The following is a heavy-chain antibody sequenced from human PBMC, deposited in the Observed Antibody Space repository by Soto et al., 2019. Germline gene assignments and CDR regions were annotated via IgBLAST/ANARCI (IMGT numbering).Heavy chain of an antibody. J-gene: IGHJ6*03. Sequence: SVKVSCKASGGTFSSYTISWVRQAPGQGLEWMGRIIPILGIANYAQKFQGRVTITADKSTSTAYMELSSLRSEDTAVYYCARGCTNGVCYTSRGFYYYYYMDVWGKGTTVTVSS. CDR1: GGTFSSYT. D-gene: IGHD2-8*01. CDR3: ARGCTNGVCYTSRGFYYYYYMDV. V-gene: IGHV1-69*02. CDR2: IIPILGIA.